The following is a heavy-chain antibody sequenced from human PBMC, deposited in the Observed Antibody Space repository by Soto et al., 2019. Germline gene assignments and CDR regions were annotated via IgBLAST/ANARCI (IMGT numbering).Heavy chain of an antibody. CDR3: ARGRGALYHDMDV. V-gene: IGHV3-74*01. Sequence: GGSLRLSCAASGFTFSSYWMHWVRQAPGKGLVWVSRINSDGSYTTYADSVKGRFTISRDNAKNTLYPQMNSLRAEDTAVYYCARGRGALYHDMDVWGKGTTVTVSS. CDR2: INSDGSYT. J-gene: IGHJ6*03. CDR1: GFTFSSYW.